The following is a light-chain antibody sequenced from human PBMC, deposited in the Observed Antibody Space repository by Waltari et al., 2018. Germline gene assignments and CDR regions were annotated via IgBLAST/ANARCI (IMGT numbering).Light chain of an antibody. V-gene: IGLV2-14*03. CDR2: DVS. J-gene: IGLJ3*02. CDR1: TSDIGGTYKY. CDR3: SSHTISGTWV. Sequence: QSALTQPASVSGSPGQSITISCTGTTSDIGGTYKYVSWYQQHPGKAPKLIISDVSNRPSGVSNRFSGSRSGNTASLTISGLQAEDEADYHCSSHTISGTWVFGGGTKLTVL.